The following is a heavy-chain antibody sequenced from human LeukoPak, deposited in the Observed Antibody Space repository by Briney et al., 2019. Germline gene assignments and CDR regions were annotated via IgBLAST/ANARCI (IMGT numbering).Heavy chain of an antibody. Sequence: AGGSLRLSCAASGFTFSSYGMHWVRQAPGKGLEWVAVIWYDGSNKYYPDSVQGRFTISRDNSKNILYLQVNSLRAEDTAVYYCARDRSMSGWYIDLWGRGTLVTVSS. CDR3: ARDRSMSGWYIDL. V-gene: IGHV3-33*01. CDR2: IWYDGSNK. CDR1: GFTFSSYG. D-gene: IGHD2/OR15-2a*01. J-gene: IGHJ2*01.